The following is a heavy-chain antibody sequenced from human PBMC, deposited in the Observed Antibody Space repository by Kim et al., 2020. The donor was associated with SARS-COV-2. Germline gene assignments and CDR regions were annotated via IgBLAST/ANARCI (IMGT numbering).Heavy chain of an antibody. D-gene: IGHD3-22*01. CDR2: ISGSGGST. J-gene: IGHJ6*03. CDR1: GFTFSSYA. V-gene: IGHV3-23*01. Sequence: GGSLRLSCAASGFTFSSYAMSWVRQAPGKGLEWVSAISGSGGSTYYADSVKGRFTISRDNSKNTLYLQMNSLRAEDTAVYYCAKEAAMIVAAVHYYYMDVWGKGTTVTVSS. CDR3: AKEAAMIVAAVHYYYMDV.